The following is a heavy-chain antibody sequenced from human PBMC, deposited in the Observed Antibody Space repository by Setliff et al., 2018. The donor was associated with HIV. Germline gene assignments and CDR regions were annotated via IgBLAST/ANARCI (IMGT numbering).Heavy chain of an antibody. Sequence: SETLSLTCTVSGGSISSSNYYWGWTRQPPGKGLEWIGSINYIGNTYYNPSLKSRVTMSVDTSTSQFSLRLTSMTAADTAVYYCARAYYDHLWASYRFDYWGQGTLVTVSS. V-gene: IGHV4-39*07. CDR2: INYIGNT. CDR3: ARAYYDHLWASYRFDY. J-gene: IGHJ4*02. CDR1: GGSISSSNYY. D-gene: IGHD3-16*02.